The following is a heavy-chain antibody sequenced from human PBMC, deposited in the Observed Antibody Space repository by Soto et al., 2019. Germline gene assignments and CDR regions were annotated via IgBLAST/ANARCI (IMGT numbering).Heavy chain of an antibody. V-gene: IGHV3-7*01. CDR2: IKQDGSEK. Sequence: EVQLVESGGGLVQPGGSLRLSCAASGFTFSSYWMSWVRQAPGKGLEWVANIKQDGSEKYYVDSVKGRFTISRDNAKNSLYMQINSLRAEDTAVYECARVATIVGVVIIYHYYYMDVWGKGTTVTVSS. CDR3: ARVATIVGVVIIYHYYYMDV. J-gene: IGHJ6*03. CDR1: GFTFSSYW. D-gene: IGHD3-3*01.